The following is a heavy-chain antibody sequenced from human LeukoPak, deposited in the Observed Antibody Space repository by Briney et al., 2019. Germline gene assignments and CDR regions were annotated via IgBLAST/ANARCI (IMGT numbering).Heavy chain of an antibody. CDR2: IIPIFGTA. V-gene: IGHV1-69*01. D-gene: IGHD2-15*01. Sequence: ASVKVSFTASGGTFSSYAISWVRQAPGQGLEWMGGIIPIFGTANYAQKFQGRVTITADESTSTAYMELSSLSSEDTAVYYCAGPRYCSGGSCSYYFDYWGQGTLVTVSS. CDR3: AGPRYCSGGSCSYYFDY. J-gene: IGHJ4*02. CDR1: GGTFSSYA.